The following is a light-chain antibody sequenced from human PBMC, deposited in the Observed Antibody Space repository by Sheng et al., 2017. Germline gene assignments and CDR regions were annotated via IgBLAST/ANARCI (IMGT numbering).Light chain of an antibody. V-gene: IGKV3-20*01. CDR2: DTS. CDR1: QTIRSNY. CDR3: QLYDTSPPRIT. J-gene: IGKJ5*01. Sequence: EIVLTQSPGTLSLSPGERVTLSCRASQTIRSNYLAWYQQKPGQAPRLLIYDTSSRATGIPDRFSGSGSGTDFTLTISGLESEDFALYYCQLYDTSPPRITFGQGTRLEIK.